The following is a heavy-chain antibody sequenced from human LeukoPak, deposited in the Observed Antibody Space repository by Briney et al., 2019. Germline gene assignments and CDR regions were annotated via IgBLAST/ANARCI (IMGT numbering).Heavy chain of an antibody. J-gene: IGHJ6*03. D-gene: IGHD5-12*01. Sequence: ASVKVSCKASGYTFTGYYMHWVRQAPGQGLEWMGWINPNSGGTNYAQKFQGRVTMTRDTSTSTAYMELRSLRSDDTAVYYCARDFRVATKNYYYYMDVWGKGTTVTISS. CDR3: ARDFRVATKNYYYYMDV. CDR2: INPNSGGT. CDR1: GYTFTGYY. V-gene: IGHV1-2*02.